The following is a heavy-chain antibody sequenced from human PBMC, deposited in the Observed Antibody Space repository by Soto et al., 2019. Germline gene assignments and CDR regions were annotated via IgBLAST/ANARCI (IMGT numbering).Heavy chain of an antibody. Sequence: SMKGSCQASGDTLRSYAINWGRQAPGQGVEWMGGIIPISGTANYAQKFQGRVTISADESTSTAYMELSSLRSEDTAVYYCARGKYDILTGYRTYSFDYWGQGTLVTVSS. D-gene: IGHD3-9*01. CDR1: GDTLRSYA. CDR3: ARGKYDILTGYRTYSFDY. J-gene: IGHJ4*02. V-gene: IGHV1-69*01. CDR2: IIPISGTA.